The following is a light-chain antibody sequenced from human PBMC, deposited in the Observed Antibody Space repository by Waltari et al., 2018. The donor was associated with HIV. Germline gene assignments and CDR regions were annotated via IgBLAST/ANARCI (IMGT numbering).Light chain of an antibody. Sequence: QSVSTQPPSVSAAPGQTVTIPCSGSTSTIGTHYVPWYQQLPGTAPKLLIYDNNKRPSGLPDRFSGSKSGTSATLGITGLQTGDEADYYCGSWDSSLSSVVFGGGTKLTVL. CDR1: TSTIGTHY. CDR3: GSWDSSLSSVV. J-gene: IGLJ2*01. CDR2: DNN. V-gene: IGLV1-51*01.